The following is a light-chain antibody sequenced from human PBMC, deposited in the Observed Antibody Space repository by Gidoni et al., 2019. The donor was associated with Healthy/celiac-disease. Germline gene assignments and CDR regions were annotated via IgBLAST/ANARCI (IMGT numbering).Light chain of an antibody. CDR1: QSISSY. J-gene: IGKJ1*01. V-gene: IGKV1-39*01. Sequence: QMTQSPSSLSASVGDRVTITCRASQSISSYLNWYQQQPGKAPQLLIYAATSLQRGVPTGFSGSGSGTDFLLTISSLQPEDLATYYCQQSYSTWTFGQGTKVEIK. CDR2: AAT. CDR3: QQSYSTWT.